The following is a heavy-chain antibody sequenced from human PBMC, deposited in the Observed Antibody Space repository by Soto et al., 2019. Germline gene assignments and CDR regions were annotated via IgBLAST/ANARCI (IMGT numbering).Heavy chain of an antibody. V-gene: IGHV1-46*01. CDR1: GYTFTSYY. Sequence: ASVKVSCKASGYTFTSYYMHWVRQAPGQGHEWMGIINPSGGSTSYAQKFQGRVTMTRDTSTSTVYMELSSLRSEDTAVYYCARDKGTDSQYYYDSSCYYGRSYYGMDVWGQGTTVSVSS. CDR3: ARDKGTDSQYYYDSSCYYGRSYYGMDV. J-gene: IGHJ6*02. D-gene: IGHD3-22*01. CDR2: INPSGGST.